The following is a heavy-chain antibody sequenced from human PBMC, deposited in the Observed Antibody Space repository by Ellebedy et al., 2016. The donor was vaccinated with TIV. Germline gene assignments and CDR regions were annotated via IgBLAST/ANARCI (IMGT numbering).Heavy chain of an antibody. D-gene: IGHD1-26*01. CDR2: IKSKTDGGTT. CDR3: ARVDTMGGGYYYYMDV. J-gene: IGHJ6*03. V-gene: IGHV3-15*01. CDR1: GFIFTSAW. Sequence: GGSLRLSXAASGFIFTSAWMSWVRQAPGKGLEWVGRIKSKTDGGTTDFPAPVKGRFTISRDDSQNTLYLQMNSLRTEDTAVYYCARVDTMGGGYYYYMDVWGKGTTVTVSS.